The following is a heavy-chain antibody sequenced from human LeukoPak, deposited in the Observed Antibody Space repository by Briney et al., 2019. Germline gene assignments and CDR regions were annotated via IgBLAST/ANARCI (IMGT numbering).Heavy chain of an antibody. J-gene: IGHJ4*02. Sequence: PGGSLRLSCAASGFTFSSYSKNWVRQAPGKGLEWVSYISSSSSTIYYADSVKGRFTISRDNAKNSLYLQMNSLRAEDTAVYYCARDRIAVANVIDYWGQGTLVTVSS. D-gene: IGHD6-19*01. CDR1: GFTFSSYS. CDR3: ARDRIAVANVIDY. V-gene: IGHV3-48*01. CDR2: ISSSSSTI.